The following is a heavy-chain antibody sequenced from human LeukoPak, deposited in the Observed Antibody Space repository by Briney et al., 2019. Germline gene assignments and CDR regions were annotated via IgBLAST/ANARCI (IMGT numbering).Heavy chain of an antibody. CDR1: GYTFTSYA. J-gene: IGHJ4*02. V-gene: IGHV1-3*01. CDR3: ARGGYCSSTSCYMSPKNFDY. D-gene: IGHD2-2*02. CDR2: INAGNGNT. Sequence: ASVKVSCKASGYTFTSYAMHWVRQAPGQRLEWMGWINAGNGNTKYSQKFQGRVTITRDTSASTAYMELSSLRSEDTAVYYCARGGYCSSTSCYMSPKNFDYWGQGTLVTVSS.